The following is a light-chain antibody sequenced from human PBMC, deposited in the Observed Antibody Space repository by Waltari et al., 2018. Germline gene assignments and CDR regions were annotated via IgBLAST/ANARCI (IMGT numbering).Light chain of an antibody. CDR1: QSVGSSY. J-gene: IGKJ2*01. V-gene: IGKV3-20*01. CDR3: QQYGSPPYT. CDR2: AVS. Sequence: EIVLTQSPGTLSLSPGERATLSCWASQSVGSSYLAWFQQKPGQAPMLLIYAVSSRATGIPDRFSGSGSVTDFTLTINRLEPEDSAVYYCQQYGSPPYTFGQGTKLEL.